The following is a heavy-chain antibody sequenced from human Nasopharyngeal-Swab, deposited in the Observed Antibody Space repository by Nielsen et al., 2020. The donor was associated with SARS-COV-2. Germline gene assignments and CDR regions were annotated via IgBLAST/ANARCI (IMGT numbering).Heavy chain of an antibody. CDR3: ARDAFGGVIVHDY. CDR2: INAGNGNT. CDR1: GYTFTSYA. J-gene: IGHJ4*02. D-gene: IGHD3-16*02. V-gene: IGHV1-3*01. Sequence: ASVKVSCKASGYTFTSYAMHWVRQAPGQRLEWMGWINAGNGNTKYSQKFQGRVTITRDTSASTAYMELSSLRSEDTAVYYCARDAFGGVIVHDYWGQGTLVTVSS.